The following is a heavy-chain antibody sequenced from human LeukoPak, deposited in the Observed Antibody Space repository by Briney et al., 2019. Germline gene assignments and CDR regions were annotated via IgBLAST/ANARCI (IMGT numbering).Heavy chain of an antibody. Sequence: SQTLSLTCTVSGGSISSGGYYWTWIRQHPGKGLEWIGYMYYSGNTYYNPSLKSRVTISLDTSKNQFSLRLSSVTAADTAVYYCATRYYDGAFDIWGQGTMVTVPS. V-gene: IGHV4-31*03. CDR3: ATRYYDGAFDI. CDR1: GGSISSGGYY. J-gene: IGHJ3*02. CDR2: MYYSGNT. D-gene: IGHD3-22*01.